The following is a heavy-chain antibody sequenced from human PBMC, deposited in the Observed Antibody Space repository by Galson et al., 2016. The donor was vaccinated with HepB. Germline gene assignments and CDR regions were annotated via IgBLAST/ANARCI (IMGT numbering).Heavy chain of an antibody. CDR2: ISYDGSNK. J-gene: IGHJ4*02. D-gene: IGHD6-19*01. Sequence: SLRLSCAGSGFTFSSYGMHWVRQAPGKGLEWVAAISYDGSNKYYADSVKGRFTISRDDSKNTLYLQINSLRVGDTAQYYCAKDGTYSSGWYPVDQWGRGTLATVSS. CDR1: GFTFSSYG. V-gene: IGHV3-30*18. CDR3: AKDGTYSSGWYPVDQ.